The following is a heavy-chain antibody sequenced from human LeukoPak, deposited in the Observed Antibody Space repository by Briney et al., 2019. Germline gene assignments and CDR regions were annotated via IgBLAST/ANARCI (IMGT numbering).Heavy chain of an antibody. CDR1: GFTFSSYG. CDR2: IWYDGSNK. D-gene: IGHD3-9*01. Sequence: PGRSLRLSCAASGFTFSSYGMHWVRQAPGKGLEWVAVIWYDGSNKYYADSVKGRFTISRDNSKNTLYLQMNSLRAEDTAVYYCARDFDMGITPGDDFDFRGQGTLVTVSS. J-gene: IGHJ4*02. CDR3: ARDFDMGITPGDDFDF. V-gene: IGHV3-33*01.